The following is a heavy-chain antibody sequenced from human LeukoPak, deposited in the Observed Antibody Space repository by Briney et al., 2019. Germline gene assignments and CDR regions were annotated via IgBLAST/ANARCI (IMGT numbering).Heavy chain of an antibody. CDR3: ARDRGYDILTYKYYYYMDV. V-gene: IGHV4-39*07. CDR1: GGSISSSSYY. Sequence: PSETLPLTCTVSGGSISSSSYYWGWIRQPPGKGLEWIGSIYYSGSTYYNPSLKSRVTISVDTSKNQFSLKLSSVTPAHTAVYSCARDRGYDILTYKYYYYMDVWGKGTTVTISS. CDR2: IYYSGST. J-gene: IGHJ6*03. D-gene: IGHD3-9*01.